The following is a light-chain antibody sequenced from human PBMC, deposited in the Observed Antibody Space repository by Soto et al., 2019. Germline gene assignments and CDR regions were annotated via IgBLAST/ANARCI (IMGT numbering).Light chain of an antibody. Sequence: DIQMTQSPSTLSASVGDRVTITCRASQSISSWLAWYQQKPGQAPKLLIYDASSLASGVPSRFSGSGSGTEFTLTISSLQPDDFATYYCQQYNSYLWTFGQGTKVEIK. J-gene: IGKJ1*01. CDR3: QQYNSYLWT. V-gene: IGKV1-5*01. CDR1: QSISSW. CDR2: DAS.